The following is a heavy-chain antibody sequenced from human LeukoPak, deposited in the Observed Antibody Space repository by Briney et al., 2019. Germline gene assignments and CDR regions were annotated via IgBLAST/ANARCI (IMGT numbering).Heavy chain of an antibody. J-gene: IGHJ4*02. CDR2: IYYSGST. D-gene: IGHD6-19*01. Sequence: PQTLSLTCTVSGGSISSGGYYWSWIRQHPGKGLEWIGYIYYSGSTYYNPSLKSRVTISVDTSKNQFSLKLSSVTAADTAVYYCAREGASSGWDFVDYWGQGTLVTVSS. CDR3: AREGASSGWDFVDY. CDR1: GGSISSGGYY. V-gene: IGHV4-30-4*08.